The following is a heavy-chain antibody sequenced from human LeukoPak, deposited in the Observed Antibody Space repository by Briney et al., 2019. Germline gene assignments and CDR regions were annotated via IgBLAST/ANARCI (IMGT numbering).Heavy chain of an antibody. CDR1: GYALTRYD. CDR3: ARGRRLTGYYDFDY. J-gene: IGHJ4*02. V-gene: IGHV1-8*01. D-gene: IGHD3-9*01. Sequence: GASLKVSRTSSGYALTRYDVNWVRPATGQGLGWGGWMNPNSGNTGYAQKFQGRVTMTRNTSISTAYMERSSLRSEDTAVYYCARGRRLTGYYDFDYWGQGTLVTVSS. CDR2: MNPNSGNT.